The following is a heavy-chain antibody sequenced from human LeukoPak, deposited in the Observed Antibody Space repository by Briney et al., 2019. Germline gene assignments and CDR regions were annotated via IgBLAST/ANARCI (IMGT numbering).Heavy chain of an antibody. J-gene: IGHJ6*03. V-gene: IGHV4-59*01. Sequence: SETLSLTCTVSGGSISRYYWSWIRQPPGKGLEWIGYIYYSGSTNYNPSLKSRVTISIDTSKNQFSLKLSSVTAADTAVYYCARGRFDYYDTSGYYRPREYYYYYYYMDVWGKGTTVTISS. CDR3: ARGRFDYYDTSGYYRPREYYYYYYYMDV. CDR1: GGSISRYY. D-gene: IGHD3-22*01. CDR2: IYYSGST.